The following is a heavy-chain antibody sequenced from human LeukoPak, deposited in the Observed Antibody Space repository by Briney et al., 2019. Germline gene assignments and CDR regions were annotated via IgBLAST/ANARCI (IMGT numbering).Heavy chain of an antibody. CDR3: ARRPTGDPKFDY. CDR1: GGSISNYF. Sequence: PSETLSLTCSVSGGSISNYFWTWIRQPPGEGLKWIGYIYSSGSTYYNPSLKSRVTISVDTSKNRFSLKLSTVTAADTAVYYCARRPTGDPKFDYWGQGTLVTVSS. V-gene: IGHV4-59*08. J-gene: IGHJ4*02. CDR2: IYSSGST. D-gene: IGHD7-27*01.